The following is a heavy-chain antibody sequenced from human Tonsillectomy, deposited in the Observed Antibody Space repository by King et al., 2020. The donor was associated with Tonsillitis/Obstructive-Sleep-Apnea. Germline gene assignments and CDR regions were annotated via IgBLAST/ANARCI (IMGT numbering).Heavy chain of an antibody. J-gene: IGHJ6*03. CDR3: AXDXYYYYMDV. Sequence: VQLVESGGGVVQPGGSLRLSCAASGFTFDNYAMHWVRQAPGKGLEWVSLISGDGGYTYYADSVKGRFTISRDNSKNSLYLQMNSLRTEDTALYYCAXDXYYYYMDVWGKGTTVTVSS. CDR1: GFTFDNYA. CDR2: ISGDGGYT. V-gene: IGHV3-43*02.